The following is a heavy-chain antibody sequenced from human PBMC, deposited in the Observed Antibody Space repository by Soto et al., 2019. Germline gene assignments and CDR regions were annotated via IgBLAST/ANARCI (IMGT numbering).Heavy chain of an antibody. CDR1: GASITQYY. J-gene: IGHJ6*02. D-gene: IGHD3-22*01. CDR2: VSSTGST. V-gene: IGHV4-4*08. Sequence: SETLSLTCTVSGASITQYYWNWIRQSPGKGLEWIVSVSSTGSTVFNPSLTSRVTVSLDTSKNQFSLTLNSVTAADTAVYYCARRLYYDSSGFEGGGMDVWGQGTTVTVSS. CDR3: ARRLYYDSSGFEGGGMDV.